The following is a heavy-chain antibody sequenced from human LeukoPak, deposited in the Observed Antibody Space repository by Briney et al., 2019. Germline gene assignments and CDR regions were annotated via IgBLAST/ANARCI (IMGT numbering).Heavy chain of an antibody. CDR2: ISGSGGTT. CDR1: GFTFSSYA. CDR3: AKEPREYCSSTSCPNWIDP. V-gene: IGHV3-23*01. Sequence: PGGSLRLSCAASGFTFSSYAMSWVRQAPGKGLEWVSAISGSGGTTYYAGSVKGRFTISRDNSKNTLYLQMSSLRAEDTAVYYCAKEPREYCSSTSCPNWIDPWGQGTLVTVSS. D-gene: IGHD2-2*01. J-gene: IGHJ5*02.